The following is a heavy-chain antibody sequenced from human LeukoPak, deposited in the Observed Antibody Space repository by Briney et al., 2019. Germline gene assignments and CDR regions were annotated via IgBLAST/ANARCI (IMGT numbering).Heavy chain of an antibody. CDR1: GFTFSSYS. D-gene: IGHD6-19*01. V-gene: IGHV3-48*01. Sequence: PGGSLRLSCAASGFTFSSYSMTWVRQAPGKGLEWVSYISSSSSTTYYADSVKGRFTISRDNAKNSLYLQMNSLRAEDTAVYYCVRYATVAAHRDFDYWGQGTLVTVSS. CDR2: ISSSSSTT. J-gene: IGHJ4*02. CDR3: VRYATVAAHRDFDY.